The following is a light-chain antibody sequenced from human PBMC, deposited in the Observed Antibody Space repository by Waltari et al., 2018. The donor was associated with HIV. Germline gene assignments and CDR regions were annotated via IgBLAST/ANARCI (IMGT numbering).Light chain of an antibody. CDR2: EVT. Sequence: PGQSIPISCTGPSSDVGSYNLVSWYQHHPHKAPQVVIYEVTKRPSGVSNRFSGSKSGNTASLTISGLQAEDESDYYCCSYAGSRGVVFGGGTKLTVL. V-gene: IGLV2-23*02. CDR1: SSDVGSYNL. CDR3: CSYAGSRGVV. J-gene: IGLJ2*01.